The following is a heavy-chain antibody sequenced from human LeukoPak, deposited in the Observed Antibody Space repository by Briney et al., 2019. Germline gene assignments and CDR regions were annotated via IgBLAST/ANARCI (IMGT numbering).Heavy chain of an antibody. J-gene: IGHJ4*02. Sequence: GGSLRLSCAASGFTFSSYGMHWVRQAPGKGLEWVAVIWYDGSNKYYADSEKGRFTISRDNSKNTLYLQMNSLRAEDTAVYYCARIAVAGTGDDYWGQGTLVTVSS. D-gene: IGHD6-19*01. CDR3: ARIAVAGTGDDY. CDR1: GFTFSSYG. CDR2: IWYDGSNK. V-gene: IGHV3-33*01.